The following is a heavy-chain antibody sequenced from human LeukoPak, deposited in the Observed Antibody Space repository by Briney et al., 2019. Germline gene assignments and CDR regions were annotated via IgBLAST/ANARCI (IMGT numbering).Heavy chain of an antibody. Sequence: ASVKVSCKVSGYTLTELSMHWVRQAPGKGLEWMGGFDPEDGETIYAQKFQGRVTMTEDTSTDTAYMELSSLRSEDTAVYYCATYLPGLYYFDYWGQGTLVTVSS. CDR1: GYTLTELS. V-gene: IGHV1-24*01. CDR3: ATYLPGLYYFDY. J-gene: IGHJ4*02. CDR2: FDPEDGET.